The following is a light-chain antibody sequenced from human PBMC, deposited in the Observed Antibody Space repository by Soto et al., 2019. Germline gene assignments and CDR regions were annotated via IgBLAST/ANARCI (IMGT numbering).Light chain of an antibody. V-gene: IGKV3-11*01. CDR3: QHRSIWPPTWT. Sequence: EIVLTQSPATLSLSPGERATLSCRASQTISSNYLAWYQQKPGQAPRLLISDTSDRATRIPARFSGSGSGTDFTLTVSSLEPEDFAVYYCQHRSIWPPTWTFGQGTKVEI. CDR2: DTS. CDR1: QTISSNY. J-gene: IGKJ1*01.